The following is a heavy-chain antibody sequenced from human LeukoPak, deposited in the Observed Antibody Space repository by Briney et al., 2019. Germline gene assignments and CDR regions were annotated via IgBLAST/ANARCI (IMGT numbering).Heavy chain of an antibody. V-gene: IGHV3-7*01. D-gene: IGHD4-11*01. J-gene: IGHJ4*02. CDR1: EFTFSRYW. CDR2: IKQDGSEK. CDR3: AGSVTKTFDY. Sequence: PGGSLRLSCAASEFTFSRYWMSWVRQAPGKGLEWVAHIKQDGSEKYYVDSVKGRFTISRDNAKNSLYLQMNSLRAEDTAVYYCAGSVTKTFDYWGQGTLVTVSS.